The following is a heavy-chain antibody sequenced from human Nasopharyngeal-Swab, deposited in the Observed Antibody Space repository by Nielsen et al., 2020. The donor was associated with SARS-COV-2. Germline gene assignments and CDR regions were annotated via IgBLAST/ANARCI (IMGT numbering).Heavy chain of an antibody. Sequence: GESLKISCAASGFTFSGSAMHWVRQASGQGLEWVGRIRSKANSYATAYAASVKGRFTISRDDSKNTAYLQMNSLKTEDTAVYYCTRLRAVTGYSSDYWGQGTLVTVSS. J-gene: IGHJ4*02. CDR3: TRLRAVTGYSSDY. CDR2: IRSKANSYAT. CDR1: GFTFSGSA. V-gene: IGHV3-73*01. D-gene: IGHD6-13*01.